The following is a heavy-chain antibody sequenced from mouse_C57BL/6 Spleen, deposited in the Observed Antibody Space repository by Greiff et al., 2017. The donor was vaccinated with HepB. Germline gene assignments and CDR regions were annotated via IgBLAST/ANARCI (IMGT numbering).Heavy chain of an antibody. Sequence: EVQLQQSGAELVRPGASVKLSCTASGFNIKDYYMHWVKQRPEQGLEWIGRIDPEDGDTEYAPKFQGKATITADTSSNTAYLQLSSLTSEDTAVYYCTTGYYGSSPFAYWGQGTLVTVSA. J-gene: IGHJ3*01. CDR1: GFNIKDYY. CDR2: IDPEDGDT. CDR3: TTGYYGSSPFAY. D-gene: IGHD1-1*01. V-gene: IGHV14-1*01.